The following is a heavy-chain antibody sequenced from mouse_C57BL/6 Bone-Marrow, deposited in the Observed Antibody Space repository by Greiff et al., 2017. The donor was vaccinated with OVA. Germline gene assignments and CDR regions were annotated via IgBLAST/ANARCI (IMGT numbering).Heavy chain of an antibody. CDR2: IYPRSGNT. V-gene: IGHV1-81*01. D-gene: IGHD1-1*01. J-gene: IGHJ2*01. CDR3: ARRDYYGSSYEGY. CDR1: GYTFTSYG. Sequence: QVQLQQSGAELARPGASVKLSCKASGYTFTSYGISWVKQRTGQGLEWIGEIYPRSGNTYYNEKSKGKATLTADKSSSTASMELRSLTSEDSAVYFCARRDYYGSSYEGYWGQGTTLTVSS.